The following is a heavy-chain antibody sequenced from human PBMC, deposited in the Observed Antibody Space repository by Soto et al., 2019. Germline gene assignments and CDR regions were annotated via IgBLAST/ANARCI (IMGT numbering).Heavy chain of an antibody. Sequence: QVQLVQSGAEVQKPGSSVKVSCKASGGTFSSYAISWVRQAPGQRLEWMGGIIPIFGTANYAQKFQGRVTITSDESTSIAYSELSSLRSEATAVYYRARKAACPTSYYYGMDVWGQGTTVTASS. CDR3: ARKAACPTSYYYGMDV. CDR1: GGTFSSYA. CDR2: IIPIFGTA. V-gene: IGHV1-69*01. D-gene: IGHD6-13*01. J-gene: IGHJ6*02.